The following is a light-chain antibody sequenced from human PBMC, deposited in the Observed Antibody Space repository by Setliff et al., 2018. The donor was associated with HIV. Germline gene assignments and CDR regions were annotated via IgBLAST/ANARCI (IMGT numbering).Light chain of an antibody. Sequence: DIVMTQSPDSLAVSLGERATINCKSSQGVLYSPHNKNFLAWYQQKPGQSPKLLIYWASTRESGVPDRFSGSGSGTDFTLTISSLQAEDVAVHYCQQYYSPPLTFGGGTKVDIK. J-gene: IGKJ4*01. CDR3: QQYYSPPLT. V-gene: IGKV4-1*01. CDR1: QGVLYSPHNKNF. CDR2: WAS.